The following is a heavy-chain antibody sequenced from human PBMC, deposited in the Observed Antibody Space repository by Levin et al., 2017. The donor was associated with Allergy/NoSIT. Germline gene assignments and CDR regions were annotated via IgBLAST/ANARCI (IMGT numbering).Heavy chain of an antibody. J-gene: IGHJ4*02. Sequence: GGSLRLSCAASGFTFSTYSMNWVRQAPGKGLEGVSYISSSSGTIYYADSVKGRFTISRDNAKNSLYLQMNSLRDEDTAVYYCARAGSTSSVPFGYFDYWGQGTLVTVSS. D-gene: IGHD2-2*01. CDR1: GFTFSTYS. CDR3: ARAGSTSSVPFGYFDY. CDR2: ISSSSGTI. V-gene: IGHV3-48*02.